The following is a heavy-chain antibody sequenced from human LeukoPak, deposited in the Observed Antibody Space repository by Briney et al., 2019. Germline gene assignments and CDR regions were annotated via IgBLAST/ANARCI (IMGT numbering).Heavy chain of an antibody. V-gene: IGHV7-4-1*02. Sequence: ASVKVSCKASGYTFTSYAMNWVRQAPGQGLEWMGWINTNSGNPTYAQGFTGRFVFSLDTSVSTAYLQISSLKAEDTAVYYCATYVGYYDLWSGYNNWFDPWGQGTLVTVSS. CDR2: INTNSGNP. CDR1: GYTFTSYA. J-gene: IGHJ5*02. D-gene: IGHD3-3*01. CDR3: ATYVGYYDLWSGYNNWFDP.